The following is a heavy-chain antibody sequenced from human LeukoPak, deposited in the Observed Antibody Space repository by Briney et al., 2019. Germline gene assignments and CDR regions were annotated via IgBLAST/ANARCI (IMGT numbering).Heavy chain of an antibody. Sequence: KSSETLSLTCTVSGGSISSYYWSWIRQPPGKGLEWIGYIYYSGSTNYNPSLKSRVTISVDTSKNQSSLKLSSVTAADTAVYYCARVINYDSSGYVGMWYFDLWGRGTLVTVSS. D-gene: IGHD3-22*01. CDR2: IYYSGST. CDR1: GGSISSYY. V-gene: IGHV4-59*01. CDR3: ARVINYDSSGYVGMWYFDL. J-gene: IGHJ2*01.